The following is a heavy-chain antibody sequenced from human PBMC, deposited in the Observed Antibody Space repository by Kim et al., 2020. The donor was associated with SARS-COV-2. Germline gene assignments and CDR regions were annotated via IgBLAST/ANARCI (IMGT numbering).Heavy chain of an antibody. CDR3: ARDPEEYSSGWYVH. V-gene: IGHV3-11*06. D-gene: IGHD6-19*01. Sequence: ADSVKGRFTISRDNAKNSLYLQMNSLRAEDTAVYYCARDPEEYSSGWYVHWGQGTLVTVSS. J-gene: IGHJ5*02.